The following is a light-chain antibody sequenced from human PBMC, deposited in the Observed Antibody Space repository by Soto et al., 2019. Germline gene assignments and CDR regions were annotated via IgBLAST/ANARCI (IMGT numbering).Light chain of an antibody. CDR1: SSDVGGYNY. Sequence: QSALTQPASVSGSPGQSITISCTGTSSDVGGYNYVSWYQQHPGKAPKLMIYDVSNWPSGVSNRFSGSKSGNTASLTISGLQAEDEADYYCSSYTSSILLVFGGGTKLTVL. V-gene: IGLV2-14*01. J-gene: IGLJ3*02. CDR2: DVS. CDR3: SSYTSSILLV.